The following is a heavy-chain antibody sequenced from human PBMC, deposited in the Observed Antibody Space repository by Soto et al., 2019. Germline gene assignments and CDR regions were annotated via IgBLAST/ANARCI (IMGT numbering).Heavy chain of an antibody. V-gene: IGHV4-34*01. CDR1: GVSFRDHY. Sequence: SETLSLTCGVYGVSFRDHYWNWIRQPPGKGLEWIGEINHSGSTSYNPSLKSRVYMSVDTSKKKFSLKLSSVTAADTAVYYCARGDYDDYALGYWGQGSLVNVSS. D-gene: IGHD4-17*01. CDR2: INHSGST. J-gene: IGHJ4*02. CDR3: ARGDYDDYALGY.